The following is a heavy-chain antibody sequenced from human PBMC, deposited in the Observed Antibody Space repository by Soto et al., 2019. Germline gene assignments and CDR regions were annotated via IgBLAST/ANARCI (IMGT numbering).Heavy chain of an antibody. CDR1: GYTFTSYA. V-gene: IGHV1-3*01. D-gene: IGHD3-22*01. Sequence: ASVKVSCKASGYTFTSYAMHWVRQAPGQRLEWMGWSNAGNGNTKYSQKFQGRAPITRDTSASTAYMELSSLRSEDTAVYYCARGHYGYYYDGSGYSQREFDYWGQGTLVTVSS. J-gene: IGHJ4*02. CDR3: ARGHYGYYYDGSGYSQREFDY. CDR2: SNAGNGNT.